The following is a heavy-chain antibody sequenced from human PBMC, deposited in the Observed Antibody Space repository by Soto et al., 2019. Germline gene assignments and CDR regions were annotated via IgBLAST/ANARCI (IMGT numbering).Heavy chain of an antibody. Sequence: ESGGGVVQPGRSLRLSCAASGFTFSSYGMHWVRQAPGKGLEWVAVIWYDGSNKYYADSVKGRFTISRDNSKNTLYLQMNSLRAEDTAVYYCARYSGYDYDAFDIWGQGTMVTVSS. D-gene: IGHD5-12*01. CDR3: ARYSGYDYDAFDI. J-gene: IGHJ3*02. V-gene: IGHV3-33*01. CDR2: IWYDGSNK. CDR1: GFTFSSYG.